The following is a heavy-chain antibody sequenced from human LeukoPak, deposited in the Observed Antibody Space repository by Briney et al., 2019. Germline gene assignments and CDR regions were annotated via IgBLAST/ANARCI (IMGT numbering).Heavy chain of an antibody. CDR3: ARAADPFDS. CDR2: ISYDGREK. V-gene: IGHV3-30*04. CDR1: ASIFSDYP. D-gene: IGHD6-19*01. J-gene: IGHJ4*02. Sequence: GGSLRLSCAASASIFSDYPMHWVRQAPGKGLEWVAVISYDGREKYYAASVKGRFTISRDNSKNTLYLQMNSLRVEDTAIYYCARAADPFDSWGQGTLVTVSS.